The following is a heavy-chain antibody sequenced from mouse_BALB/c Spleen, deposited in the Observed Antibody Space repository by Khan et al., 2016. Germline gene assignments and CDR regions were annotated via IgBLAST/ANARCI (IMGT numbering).Heavy chain of an antibody. Sequence: EVELVASGGGLVQPGGSRKLSCAASGFTFSSFGMHWVRQAPEKGLEWVAYISSGSSTIYYADTVKGRFTISRDNPKNTLFLQMTSLRSEDTAMYYCARLGFDYWGQGTTLTVSS. CDR2: ISSGSSTI. V-gene: IGHV5-17*02. CDR3: ARLGFDY. J-gene: IGHJ2*01. CDR1: GFTFSSFG.